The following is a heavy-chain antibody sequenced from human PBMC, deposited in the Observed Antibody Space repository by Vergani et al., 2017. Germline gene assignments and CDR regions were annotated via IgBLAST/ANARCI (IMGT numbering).Heavy chain of an antibody. J-gene: IGHJ5*02. CDR2: MNPNSGNT. Sequence: QVQLVQSGAEVKKPGASVKVSCKASGYTFTSYDINWVRQATGQGLEWMGWMNPNSGNTGNAQKFQGRVTMTRNTSISTAYMELSSLRSEDTAVYYCARRIGGYCSSTSCHNWFDPWGQGTLVTVSS. CDR3: ARRIGGYCSSTSCHNWFDP. V-gene: IGHV1-8*02. D-gene: IGHD2-2*01. CDR1: GYTFTSYD.